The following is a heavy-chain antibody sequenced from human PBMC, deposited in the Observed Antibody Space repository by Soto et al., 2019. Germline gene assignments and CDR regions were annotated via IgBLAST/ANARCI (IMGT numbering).Heavy chain of an antibody. V-gene: IGHV4-30-2*01. CDR3: ARFNLGGDYALGSGRSQLAYYFDY. D-gene: IGHD4-17*01. CDR1: GGSISSGGYS. CDR2: IYHSGST. J-gene: IGHJ4*02. Sequence: NPSETLSLTCAVSGGSISSGGYSWSWIRQPPGKGLEWIGHIYHSGSTYYNPSLKSRVTISVDRSKNQFSLKLSSVTAADTAVYDCARFNLGGDYALGSGRSQLAYYFDYWGQGTTVTVSP.